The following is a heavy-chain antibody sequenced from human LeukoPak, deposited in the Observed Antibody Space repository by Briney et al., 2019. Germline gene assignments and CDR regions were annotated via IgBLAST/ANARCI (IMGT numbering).Heavy chain of an antibody. CDR3: AVTTRELFDY. Sequence: PSETLSLTCTVSGVSISSGGYSWSWIRQHPGKGLEWIGYIYYSGSTYYNPSLKSRVTISVDTSKNQFSLKLSSVTAADTAVYYCAVTTRELFDYWGQGTLVTVSS. V-gene: IGHV4-31*03. CDR2: IYYSGST. D-gene: IGHD1-26*01. CDR1: GVSISSGGYS. J-gene: IGHJ4*02.